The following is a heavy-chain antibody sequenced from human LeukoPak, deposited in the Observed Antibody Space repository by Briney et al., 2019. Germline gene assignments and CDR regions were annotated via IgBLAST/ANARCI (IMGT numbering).Heavy chain of an antibody. V-gene: IGHV3-30*18. CDR2: ISYDGSNK. J-gene: IGHJ4*02. D-gene: IGHD5-18*01. CDR1: GFTFSSYW. CDR3: AKDQGYSYGFGFDY. Sequence: PGGSLRLSCAASGFTFSSYWMSWVRQAPGKGLEWVAVISYDGSNKYYADSVKGRFTISRDNSKNTLYLQMNSLRAEDTAVYYCAKDQGYSYGFGFDYWGQGTLVTVSS.